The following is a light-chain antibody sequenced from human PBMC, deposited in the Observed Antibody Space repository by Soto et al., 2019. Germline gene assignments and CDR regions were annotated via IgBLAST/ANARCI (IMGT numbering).Light chain of an antibody. CDR2: KGS. Sequence: DVQMTQSPSTLSASVGDKVTITCRASQSLPSTWLAWFQQRPGKAPNVLIYKGSALASGVSSRFSGSGPGTEFTLTISSLQPDDFATYFCQQYAARSPWTFGQGTRV. V-gene: IGKV1-5*03. CDR1: QSLPSTW. CDR3: QQYAARSPWT. J-gene: IGKJ1*01.